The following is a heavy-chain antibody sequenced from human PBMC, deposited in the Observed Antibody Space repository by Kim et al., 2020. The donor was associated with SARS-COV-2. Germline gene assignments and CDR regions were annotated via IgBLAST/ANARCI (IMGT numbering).Heavy chain of an antibody. CDR2: EWHD. CDR3: TEGFALDV. J-gene: IGHJ6*02. V-gene: IGHV6-1*01. Sequence: EWHDDYVDSVRGRITISPDTSKNQFSLQLHSVTPEDTAVYYCTEGFALDVWGQGITVTVSS.